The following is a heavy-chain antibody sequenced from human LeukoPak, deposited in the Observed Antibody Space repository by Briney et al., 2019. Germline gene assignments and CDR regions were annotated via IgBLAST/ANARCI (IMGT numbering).Heavy chain of an antibody. J-gene: IGHJ4*02. D-gene: IGHD7-27*01. CDR2: IIPILGIA. CDR3: ARLTGDTYGY. CDR1: GGTFSSYA. V-gene: IGHV1-69*04. Sequence: SVKVSCKASGGTFSSYAISWVRQAPGQGLEWMGRIIPILGIANYAQKFQGRVTIAADKSTSTAYMELSSLRSEDTAVYYCARLTGDTYGYWGQGTLVTVSS.